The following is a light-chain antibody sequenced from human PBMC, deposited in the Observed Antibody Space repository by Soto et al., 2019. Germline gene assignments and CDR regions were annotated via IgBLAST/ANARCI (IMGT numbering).Light chain of an antibody. CDR1: SSDVGGYNY. V-gene: IGLV2-14*01. Sequence: QSVLTQPASVSGSPGQSITISCTGTSSDVGGYNYVSWYQQHPGKAPKLMIYDVSNRPSGVSNRFSGSKSGNTASLTISGLQAEDEADYYCSSYTSSSTLGHVVFGGGTKLNVL. CDR2: DVS. CDR3: SSYTSSSTLGHVV. J-gene: IGLJ2*01.